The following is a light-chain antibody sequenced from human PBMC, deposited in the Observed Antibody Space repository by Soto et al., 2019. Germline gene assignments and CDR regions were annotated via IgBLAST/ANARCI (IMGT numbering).Light chain of an antibody. J-gene: IGLJ1*01. CDR2: GNS. CDR3: QSYDSSLSGCV. Sequence: QSVLTQPPSVSGAPGQRVTISCPGSSSNIGAGYDVHWYQQLPGTAPKLLIYGNSNRPSGVPDRFSGSKSGTSASLASTGRQAEDEAEYYCQSYDSSLSGCVFGTGTKVTVL. V-gene: IGLV1-40*01. CDR1: SSNIGAGYD.